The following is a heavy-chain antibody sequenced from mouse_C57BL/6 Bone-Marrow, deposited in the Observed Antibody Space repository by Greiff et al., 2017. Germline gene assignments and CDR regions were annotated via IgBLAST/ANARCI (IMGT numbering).Heavy chain of an antibody. D-gene: IGHD1-1*01. CDR1: GYTFTDYY. Sequence: EVQLQQSGPELVKPGASVKISCKASGYTFTDYYMNWVKQSHGKSLEWIGDINPNNGGTSYNQKFKGTATLTVDKSSSTAYMELRSLTSEDSAVYYCARGYGSKDWLAYWGQGTLVTVSA. J-gene: IGHJ3*01. CDR2: INPNNGGT. V-gene: IGHV1-26*01. CDR3: ARGYGSKDWLAY.